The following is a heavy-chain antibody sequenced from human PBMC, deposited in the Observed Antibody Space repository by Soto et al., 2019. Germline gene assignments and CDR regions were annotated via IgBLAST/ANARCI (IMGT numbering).Heavy chain of an antibody. Sequence: EVPLVESGGGLVQPGRSLRLSCAASGFTFDDYAMHWVRQAPGKGLEWVSGISWNSGSIGYADSVKGRFTISRDNAKNSLYLQMNSLRAEDTALYYCAKDYYSGYDSEGFFDYWGQGTLVTVSS. CDR3: AKDYYSGYDSEGFFDY. CDR1: GFTFDDYA. J-gene: IGHJ4*02. CDR2: ISWNSGSI. D-gene: IGHD5-12*01. V-gene: IGHV3-9*01.